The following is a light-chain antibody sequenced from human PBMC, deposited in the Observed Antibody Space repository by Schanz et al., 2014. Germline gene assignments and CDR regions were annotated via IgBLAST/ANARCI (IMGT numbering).Light chain of an antibody. CDR3: SSYTSRSTL. CDR1: NSDVGGYNY. V-gene: IGLV2-8*01. J-gene: IGLJ3*02. Sequence: QSALTQPPSASGSPGQSVTISCTGTNSDVGGYNYVSWYQQHPGKAPKLMIYEVSKRPSGVPDRFSGSKSGNTASLTVSGLQAEDEADYYCSSYTSRSTLFGGGTKVTVL. CDR2: EVS.